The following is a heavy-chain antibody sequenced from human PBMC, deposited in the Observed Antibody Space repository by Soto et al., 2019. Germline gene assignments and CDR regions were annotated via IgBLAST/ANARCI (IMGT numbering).Heavy chain of an antibody. CDR3: AAEGTVTTDMDV. CDR2: IVVGGGNT. D-gene: IGHD4-17*01. CDR1: GFTFTSSA. Sequence: QMQLVQSGPEVKKPGTSVKVSCKASGFTFTSSAMQWVRQARGQRLEWIGWIVVGGGNTNYAQKLQERVTITRDMSTSTAYMELGSQRSEYTAVYYCAAEGTVTTDMDVWGQGTTVTVSS. V-gene: IGHV1-58*02. J-gene: IGHJ6*02.